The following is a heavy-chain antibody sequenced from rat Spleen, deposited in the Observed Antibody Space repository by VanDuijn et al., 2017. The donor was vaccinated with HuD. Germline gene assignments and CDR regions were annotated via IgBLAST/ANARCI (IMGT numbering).Heavy chain of an antibody. Sequence: EVQMVESGGGLVKPGRSLKLSCAASGFTFSNYYMAWVRQAPTKGLEWVASISPSGGSTYYPDSVKGRFTISRDNAKNTQYLQMDSLRSEDTATYYCARHGTEADYYVMDAWGQGVMVTVSS. V-gene: IGHV5S13*01. CDR3: ARHGTEADYYVMDA. CDR2: ISPSGGST. CDR1: GFTFSNYY. D-gene: IGHD1-11*01. J-gene: IGHJ4*01.